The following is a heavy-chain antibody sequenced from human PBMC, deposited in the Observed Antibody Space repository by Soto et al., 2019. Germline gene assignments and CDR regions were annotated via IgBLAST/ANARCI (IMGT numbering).Heavy chain of an antibody. D-gene: IGHD1-1*01. V-gene: IGHV3-30*18. CDR1: GFTFSSYG. CDR2: ISYDGSNK. CDR3: AKDVVGTYYYGMDV. Sequence: QVQLVESGGGVVQPGRSLRLSCAASGFTFSSYGMHWVRQAPGKGLEWVAVISYDGSNKYYADSVKGQFTISRDNSKNTLYLQMNSLRAEDTAVYYCAKDVVGTYYYGMDVWGQGTTVTVSS. J-gene: IGHJ6*02.